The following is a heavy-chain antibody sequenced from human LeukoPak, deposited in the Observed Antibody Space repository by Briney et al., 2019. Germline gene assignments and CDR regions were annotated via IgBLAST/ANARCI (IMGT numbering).Heavy chain of an antibody. Sequence: GGSLRLSCAVSGFTFSSCAMSWVRQAPGKGLEWVSLMYSGGDAYYADSVKGRFTISRDDSKNTLYLQMNSLRAEDTALYYCATRSVSAPTWGQGTLVTVSS. CDR3: ATRSVSAPT. CDR2: MYSGGDA. J-gene: IGHJ5*02. CDR1: GFTFSSCA. D-gene: IGHD5/OR15-5a*01. V-gene: IGHV3-53*01.